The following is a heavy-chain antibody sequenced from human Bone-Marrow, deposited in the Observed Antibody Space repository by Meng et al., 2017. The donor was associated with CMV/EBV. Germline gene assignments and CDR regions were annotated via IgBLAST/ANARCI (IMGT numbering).Heavy chain of an antibody. D-gene: IGHD1-26*01. CDR3: AREAILGGFDY. CDR1: GGSFSGYY. V-gene: IGHV4-34*01. CDR2: INHSGST. Sequence: GSLRLSCAVYGGSFSGYYWSWIRQPPGKGLEWIGEINHSGSTNYNPSLKSRVTISVDTSKNQFSLKLSSVTAADTAVYYCAREAILGGFDYWGQGTLVTVSS. J-gene: IGHJ4*02.